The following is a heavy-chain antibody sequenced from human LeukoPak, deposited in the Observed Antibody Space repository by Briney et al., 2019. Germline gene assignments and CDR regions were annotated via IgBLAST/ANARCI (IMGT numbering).Heavy chain of an antibody. CDR2: IDGSSSRT. Sequence: GGPLRLSCAASGFIFSDYYMAWMRQARGKGLVWVSYIDGSSSRTKYAPSEKGRFTISRDDAKNSLNLQMNSQRADDTAVYFCARRGTDYCTSISCHPNWFAPWGQGTQVTVSS. CDR3: ARRGTDYCTSISCHPNWFAP. D-gene: IGHD4-11*01. J-gene: IGHJ5*02. V-gene: IGHV3-11*03. CDR1: GFIFSDYY.